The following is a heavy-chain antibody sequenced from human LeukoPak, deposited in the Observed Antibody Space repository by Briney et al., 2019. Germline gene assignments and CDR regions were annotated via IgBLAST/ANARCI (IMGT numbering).Heavy chain of an antibody. D-gene: IGHD4-11*01. Sequence: KSSETLSLTCAVYGGSFSGYYWSWIRQPPGKGLEWIGEINHSGSTNYNPSLKSRVTISVDTSKNQFSLKLSSVTAADTAVYYCARLLYRYYFDYWGQGTLVTVSS. J-gene: IGHJ4*02. V-gene: IGHV4-34*01. CDR3: ARLLYRYYFDY. CDR2: INHSGST. CDR1: GGSFSGYY.